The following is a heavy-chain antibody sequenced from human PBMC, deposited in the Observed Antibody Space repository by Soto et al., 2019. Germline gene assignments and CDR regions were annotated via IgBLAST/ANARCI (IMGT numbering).Heavy chain of an antibody. V-gene: IGHV3-23*01. D-gene: IGHD3-10*01. CDR2: IGASGGST. Sequence: GGSLRLSCASSGFSFSSYAMSWVRQAPGKGLEWVSGIGASGGSTYYTDSVEGRFTIARDSSKNTVYLQMNILRAEDTAVYFCAKDLGFSAPTAFDYWGLGTQVTVSS. CDR1: GFSFSSYA. CDR3: AKDLGFSAPTAFDY. J-gene: IGHJ4*02.